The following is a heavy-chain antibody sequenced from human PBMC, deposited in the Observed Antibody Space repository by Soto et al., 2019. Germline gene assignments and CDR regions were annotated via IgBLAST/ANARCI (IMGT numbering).Heavy chain of an antibody. CDR3: ATIVVPAAKEVFDY. CDR2: ISSSSSYI. V-gene: IGHV3-21*01. J-gene: IGHJ4*02. CDR1: GFTFSSYS. Sequence: GGSLRLSCAASGFTFSSYSMNWVRQAPGKGLEWVSSISSSSSYIYYADSVKGRFTISRDNAKNSLYLQMNSLRAEDTAVYCCATIVVPAAKEVFDYWGQGTLVTVSS. D-gene: IGHD2-2*01.